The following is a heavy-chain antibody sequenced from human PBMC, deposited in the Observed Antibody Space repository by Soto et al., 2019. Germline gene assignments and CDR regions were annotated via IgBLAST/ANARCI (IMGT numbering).Heavy chain of an antibody. CDR3: AKDHPQWLVSGTCAY. V-gene: IGHV3-30*18. CDR1: GFTFSSYG. J-gene: IGHJ4*02. Sequence: GGSLRLSCAASGFTFSSYGMHWVRQAPGKGLEWVAVISYDGSNKYYADSVKGRFTISRDNSKNTLYLQMNSLRAEDTAVYYCAKDHPQWLVSGTCAYWGQGTRVTVSS. D-gene: IGHD6-19*01. CDR2: ISYDGSNK.